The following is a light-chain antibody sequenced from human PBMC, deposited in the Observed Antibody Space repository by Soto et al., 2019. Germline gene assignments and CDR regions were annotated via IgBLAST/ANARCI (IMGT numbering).Light chain of an antibody. CDR3: SSYTGNNNYV. V-gene: IGLV2-14*01. CDR2: DVS. CDR1: SSDVGGYSY. Sequence: QSALTQPASVSGSPGQSITISCTGTSSDVGGYSYVSWFQQHPGKVPKLMIYDVSNRPSGVSNRFSGSKSGNTASLPISGLQAEDEAEYYCSSYTGNNNYVFGSGTKLTVL. J-gene: IGLJ1*01.